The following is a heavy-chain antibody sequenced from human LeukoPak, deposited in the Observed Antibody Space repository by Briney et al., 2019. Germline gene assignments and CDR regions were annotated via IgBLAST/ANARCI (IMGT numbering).Heavy chain of an antibody. Sequence: KPSETLSLTCTVSGGSISSGGYYWSWIRQHPGKGLEWIGYIYYSGSTYYNPSLKSRVTISVDTSKNQFSLKLSSVTAADTAVYYCASHVRGVIRGRGELDYWGQGTLVTVSS. CDR2: IYYSGST. J-gene: IGHJ4*02. V-gene: IGHV4-31*03. D-gene: IGHD3-10*01. CDR1: GGSISSGGYY. CDR3: ASHVRGVIRGRGELDY.